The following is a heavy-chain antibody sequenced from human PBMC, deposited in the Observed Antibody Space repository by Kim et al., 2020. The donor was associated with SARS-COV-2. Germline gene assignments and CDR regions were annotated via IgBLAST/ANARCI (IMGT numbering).Heavy chain of an antibody. Sequence: SGPTLVNPTQTLTLTCTFSGFSLSTSGVGVGWIRQPPGKALEWLALIYWDDDKRYSPSLKSRLTITKDTSKNQVVLTMTNMDPVDTATYYCAHTVRLWVGELSWGNNWFDPWGQGTLVTVSS. CDR3: AHTVRLWVGELSWGNNWFDP. CDR2: IYWDDDK. D-gene: IGHD3-10*01. V-gene: IGHV2-5*02. J-gene: IGHJ5*02. CDR1: GFSLSTSGVG.